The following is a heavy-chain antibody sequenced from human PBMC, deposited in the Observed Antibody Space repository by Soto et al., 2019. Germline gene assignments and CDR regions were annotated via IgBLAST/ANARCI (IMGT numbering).Heavy chain of an antibody. Sequence: QVQLQESGPGLVKPSETLSLTCTVSGGSISSYYWSWIRQPPGKGLEWIGYIYYSGSTNYNPSLKSRVTISVDTSKNQLSLKLSSVTAADTAVYYCARGDILTGYVRVGYFDYWGQGTLVTVSS. J-gene: IGHJ4*02. CDR1: GGSISSYY. D-gene: IGHD3-9*01. CDR2: IYYSGST. CDR3: ARGDILTGYVRVGYFDY. V-gene: IGHV4-59*01.